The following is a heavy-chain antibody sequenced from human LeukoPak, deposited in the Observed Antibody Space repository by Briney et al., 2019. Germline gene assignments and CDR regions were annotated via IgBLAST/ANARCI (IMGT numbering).Heavy chain of an antibody. CDR1: GFTFSSYA. D-gene: IGHD6-19*01. Sequence: GGSLRLSCAASGFTFSSYAMSWVRQAPGKGLEWVSGISWNSGSIGYADSVKGRFTISRDNAKNSLYLQMNSLRAEDTALYYCAKDLDPGIAVALVDYWGQGTLVTVSS. CDR2: ISWNSGSI. V-gene: IGHV3-9*01. CDR3: AKDLDPGIAVALVDY. J-gene: IGHJ4*02.